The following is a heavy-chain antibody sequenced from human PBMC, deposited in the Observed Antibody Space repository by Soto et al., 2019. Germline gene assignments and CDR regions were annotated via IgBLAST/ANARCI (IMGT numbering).Heavy chain of an antibody. CDR3: GSYISGWNDVSS. Sequence: QVQLQESGPGLVKPSETLSLTCTVSGGSVSSSSYYWSWIRQPPGKGLEWIGYIYYSGSTNYNPPPQSRVTTSVDTSNNKFSLKLNSVTAADTAVYYCGSYISGWNDVSSWGQGTLITVSS. CDR1: GGSVSSSSYY. J-gene: IGHJ5*02. V-gene: IGHV4-61*01. D-gene: IGHD6-19*01. CDR2: IYYSGST.